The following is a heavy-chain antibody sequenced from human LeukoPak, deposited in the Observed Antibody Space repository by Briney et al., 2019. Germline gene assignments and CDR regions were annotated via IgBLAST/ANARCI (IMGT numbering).Heavy chain of an antibody. CDR3: VREKKCPDGICYQD. CDR1: GYPLGNNA. J-gene: IGHJ4*02. Sequence: WASVKVSCKASGYPLGNNAINWVRQATGQGLEWLGWMTPNSGNTGYGRKFQGRVTMTRDTSISTAHMELSNLRSEDTAVYYFVREKKCPDGICYQDWGQGTLVTVSS. CDR2: MTPNSGNT. V-gene: IGHV1-8*02. D-gene: IGHD2-8*01.